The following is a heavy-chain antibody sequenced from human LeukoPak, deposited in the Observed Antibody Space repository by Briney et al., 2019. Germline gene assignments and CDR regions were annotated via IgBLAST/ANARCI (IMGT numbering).Heavy chain of an antibody. Sequence: GGSLRLSCAASGFTFSSYAMHWVRQAPGKGLEWVAVISYDGSNKYYADSVKGRFTISRDSAKNTLYLQMNSLKSEDTAVYYCTTELDIRPNHYWGQGTLVTVSS. CDR1: GFTFSSYA. D-gene: IGHD3-22*01. V-gene: IGHV3-30*07. CDR3: TTELDIRPNHY. CDR2: ISYDGSNK. J-gene: IGHJ4*02.